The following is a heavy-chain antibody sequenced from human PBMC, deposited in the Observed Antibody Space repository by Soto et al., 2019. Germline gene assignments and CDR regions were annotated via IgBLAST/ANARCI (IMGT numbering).Heavy chain of an antibody. D-gene: IGHD1-26*01. J-gene: IGHJ4*02. V-gene: IGHV3-33*01. CDR1: GFTFSNNG. CDR3: AREGSVGVTSGGPLDY. Sequence: QVQLVESGGGVVQPGRSLRLSCAASGFTFSNNGMHRVRQAPGKRLEWVAVIWYDGSKKYHADSVKGRFTISRDTSKYTLYLQMNSLRAEDTAVYYCAREGSVGVTSGGPLDYCGQGTLVTVSS. CDR2: IWYDGSKK.